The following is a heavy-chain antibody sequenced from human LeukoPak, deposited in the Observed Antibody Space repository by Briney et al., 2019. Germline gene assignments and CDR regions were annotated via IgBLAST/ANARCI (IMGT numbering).Heavy chain of an antibody. J-gene: IGHJ4*02. V-gene: IGHV4-59*11. CDR1: GDSISSHY. CDR3: ATIKRGDDYRYFDF. Sequence: PSETLSLTCTVSGDSISSHYWGWLRQPPGKGLEWIAYLYGNMRTKDNPSLKGRVTLSADTSKNQHSLRLSSVTAADTAVYYCATIKRGDDYRYFDFWGQGILVTVSS. D-gene: IGHD4/OR15-4a*01. CDR2: LYGNMRT.